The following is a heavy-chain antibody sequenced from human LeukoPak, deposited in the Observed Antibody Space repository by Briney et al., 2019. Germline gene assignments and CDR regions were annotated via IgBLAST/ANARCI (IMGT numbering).Heavy chain of an antibody. CDR1: GFTFSNAW. D-gene: IGHD2-2*03. Sequence: GGSLRLSCAASGFTFSNAWMSWVRQAPGKGLEWVGRIKSKTDGGTTDYAAPVEGRFTISRDDSKNTLYLQMNSLKTEDTAVYYCTTGGRWILLFDPWGQGTLVTVSS. J-gene: IGHJ5*02. CDR3: TTGGRWILLFDP. V-gene: IGHV3-15*01. CDR2: IKSKTDGGTT.